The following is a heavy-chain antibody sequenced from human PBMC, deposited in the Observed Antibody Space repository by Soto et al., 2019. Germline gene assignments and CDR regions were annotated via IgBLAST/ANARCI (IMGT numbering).Heavy chain of an antibody. CDR3: AKDMDYDILTGYYLY. Sequence: EVQLVESGGGLVQPGRSLRLSCAASGFTFDDYAMHWVRQAPGKGLEWGSGISWNSGSIGYSDSVKGRFTTSRDNAKKSLYLQMTSLRAEDTALYYCAKDMDYDILTGYYLYWGQGTLVTVSS. CDR2: ISWNSGSI. D-gene: IGHD3-9*01. CDR1: GFTFDDYA. V-gene: IGHV3-9*01. J-gene: IGHJ4*02.